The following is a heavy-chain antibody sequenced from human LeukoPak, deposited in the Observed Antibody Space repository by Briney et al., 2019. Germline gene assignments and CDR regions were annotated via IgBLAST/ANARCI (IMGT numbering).Heavy chain of an antibody. CDR1: GGSISSYY. D-gene: IGHD5-24*01. CDR2: IYYSGST. J-gene: IGHJ4*02. V-gene: IGHV4-59*08. Sequence: SETLSLTCTVSGGSISSYYWSWIRQPPGKGLEWIGYIYYSGSTNYKPSVKSRVTISVDTSKNQFSLKLSSVTAADTAVYYCARHRSGWLQSSFDYWGQGTLVTVSS. CDR3: ARHRSGWLQSSFDY.